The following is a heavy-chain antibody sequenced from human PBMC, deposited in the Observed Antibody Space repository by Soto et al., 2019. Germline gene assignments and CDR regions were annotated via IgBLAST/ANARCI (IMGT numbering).Heavy chain of an antibody. V-gene: IGHV3-64*01. CDR2: ISSNGGST. CDR3: ARARLVTTVTPELYYYYGMDV. Sequence: EVQLVESGGGLVQPGGSLRLSCAASGFTFSSYALHWVRQAPGQGLEYVSAISSNGGSTYYANSVKGRFTISRDNSKNTLYLQMGSLRAEDMAVYYCARARLVTTVTPELYYYYGMDVWGQGTTVTVSS. CDR1: GFTFSSYA. J-gene: IGHJ6*02. D-gene: IGHD4-17*01.